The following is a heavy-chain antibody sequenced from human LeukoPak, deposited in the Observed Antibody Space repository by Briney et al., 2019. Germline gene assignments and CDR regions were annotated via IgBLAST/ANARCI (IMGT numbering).Heavy chain of an antibody. CDR3: ARDWRYGDYAGDNWFDP. CDR2: FDPEDGET. J-gene: IGHJ5*02. V-gene: IGHV1-24*01. D-gene: IGHD4-17*01. CDR1: GYTLTELS. Sequence: ASVKVSCKVSGYTLTELSLHWVRQAPGKGLEWMGRFDPEDGETIYTRKFQGRVTITADESTSTAYMELSSLRSEDTAVYYCARDWRYGDYAGDNWFDPWGQGTLVTVSS.